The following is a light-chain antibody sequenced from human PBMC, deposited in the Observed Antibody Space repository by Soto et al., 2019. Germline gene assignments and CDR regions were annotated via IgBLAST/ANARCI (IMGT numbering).Light chain of an antibody. CDR3: ASSTGSSTSVI. CDR2: EVS. CDR1: SSDVGGYKY. J-gene: IGLJ2*01. V-gene: IGLV2-14*01. Sequence: QSALTQPASVSGSPGQSITISCTGTSSDVGGYKYVSWYQQHPDKAPKLIIFEVSNRPSGVSSRFSGSKSGNTASLTISGLQAEDEADYYCASSTGSSTSVIFGRGTKLTVL.